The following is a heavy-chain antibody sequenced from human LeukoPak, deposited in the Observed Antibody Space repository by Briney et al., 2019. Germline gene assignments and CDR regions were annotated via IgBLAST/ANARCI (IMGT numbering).Heavy chain of an antibody. CDR3: AKGPLRGTAAAIDY. J-gene: IGHJ4*02. CDR2: IHPDGSIT. CDR1: GFTISNYW. Sequence: GGSLRLSCVGSGFTISNYWMHWVRQAPGTGLVWVSRIHPDGSITTYADSVKGRFTISRDISTDTLWLQMDSLRTEDTAVYYCAKGPLRGTAAAIDYWGQGTLVTVSS. D-gene: IGHD2-2*01. V-gene: IGHV3-74*03.